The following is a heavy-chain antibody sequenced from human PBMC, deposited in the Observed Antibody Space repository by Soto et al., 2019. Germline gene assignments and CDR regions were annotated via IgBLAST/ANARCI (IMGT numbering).Heavy chain of an antibody. V-gene: IGHV1-18*03. J-gene: IGHJ4*02. Sequence: QVQLVQSGPEVKKPGASVKVSCKTSGYTFTNYGISWVRQAPGQGLEWMGWITTDKGKTTYAQKFQGRVTMTTDTSTSTAYMELRSLRSDDMAMYYYATRSPAFHYWGQGTLVTVSS. CDR2: ITTDKGKT. CDR3: ATRSPAFHY. CDR1: GYTFTNYG.